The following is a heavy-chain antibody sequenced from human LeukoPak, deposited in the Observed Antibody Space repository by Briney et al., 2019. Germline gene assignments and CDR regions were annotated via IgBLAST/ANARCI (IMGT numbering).Heavy chain of an antibody. Sequence: GSLRLSCGASRFTFSGYVMSWIRQPPGEGLEWIGSIYHSGSTYYNPSLKSRVTISVDTSKNQFSLKLSSVTAADTAVYYCARWSIYYDSSGYYRTDAFDIWGQGTMVTVSS. V-gene: IGHV4-38-2*01. D-gene: IGHD3-22*01. CDR2: IYHSGST. CDR1: RFTFSGYV. J-gene: IGHJ3*02. CDR3: ARWSIYYDSSGYYRTDAFDI.